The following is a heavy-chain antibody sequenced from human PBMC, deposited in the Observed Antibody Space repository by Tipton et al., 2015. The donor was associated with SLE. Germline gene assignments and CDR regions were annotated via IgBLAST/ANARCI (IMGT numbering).Heavy chain of an antibody. Sequence: TLSLTCTVSGGSIISGGYYWSWIRQHPGKGLEWMGYIYYSGNTYYNPSLKSRVTISVDTSKNQFSLKLSSVTAADTAVYYCARGGHWGGLFDYWGQGTLVTVSS. D-gene: IGHD2-21*01. CDR1: GGSIISGGYY. CDR3: ARGGHWGGLFDY. J-gene: IGHJ4*02. V-gene: IGHV4-31*03. CDR2: IYYSGNT.